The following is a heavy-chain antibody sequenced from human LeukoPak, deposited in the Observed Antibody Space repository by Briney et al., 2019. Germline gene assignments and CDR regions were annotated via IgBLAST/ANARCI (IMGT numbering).Heavy chain of an antibody. CDR2: IRSRAFGATT. J-gene: IGHJ4*02. CDR3: TRDCSGSSCYEEMDY. D-gene: IGHD2-15*01. V-gene: IGHV3-49*04. Sequence: GRSLRLSCKPSGFTFGDYAMSWVRQAPGKGLEWVGFIRSRAFGATTDYAASVKGRFTVPRDDSKGIAYLQMNSLKTEDTAVYYCTRDCSGSSCYEEMDYWGQGTLVTVSS. CDR1: GFTFGDYA.